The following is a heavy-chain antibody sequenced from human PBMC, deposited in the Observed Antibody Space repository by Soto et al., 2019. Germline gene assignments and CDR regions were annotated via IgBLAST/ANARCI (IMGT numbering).Heavy chain of an antibody. Sequence: QITLKESGPPLVKPTQTLTLTCTFSGFSLTTSAVGVGWIRQPPGKALEWLALLYWDDDNQYSPSLRNRLTLTKDTSKNQVVLTMTNMDPVDTATYSGAHGSGWLFDYWGQGTLVTVSS. CDR1: GFSLTTSAVG. CDR3: AHGSGWLFDY. D-gene: IGHD6-19*01. J-gene: IGHJ4*02. V-gene: IGHV2-5*02. CDR2: LYWDDDN.